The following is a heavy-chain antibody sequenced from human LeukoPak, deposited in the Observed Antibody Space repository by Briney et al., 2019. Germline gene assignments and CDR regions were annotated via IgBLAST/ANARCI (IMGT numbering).Heavy chain of an antibody. CDR2: ISSSSSYT. CDR1: GFTFSDYY. J-gene: IGHJ5*02. Sequence: GGSLRLSCAASGFTFSDYYMSWIRQAPGKGLEWVSYISSSSSYTNYADSVKGRFTISRDNAKNSLYLQMNSLRAEDTAVYYCARTYGSGEGWFDPWGQGNLVTVSS. CDR3: ARTYGSGEGWFDP. D-gene: IGHD3-10*01. V-gene: IGHV3-11*06.